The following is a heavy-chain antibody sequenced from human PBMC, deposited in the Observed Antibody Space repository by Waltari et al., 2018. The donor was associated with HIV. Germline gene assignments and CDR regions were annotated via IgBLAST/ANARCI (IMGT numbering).Heavy chain of an antibody. CDR1: GFTFSRYA. CDR3: AKAAYSNYVGGGFRDY. V-gene: IGHV3-23*01. CDR2: ISGSGGST. J-gene: IGHJ4*02. D-gene: IGHD4-4*01. Sequence: EVQLLESGGGLVQPGGSLRLSCAASGFTFSRYAMSWVRQPPGKGLEWVSAISGSGGSTYYADSVKGRFTISRDNSKNTLYLQMNSLRAEDTAVYYCAKAAYSNYVGGGFRDYWGQGTLVTVSS.